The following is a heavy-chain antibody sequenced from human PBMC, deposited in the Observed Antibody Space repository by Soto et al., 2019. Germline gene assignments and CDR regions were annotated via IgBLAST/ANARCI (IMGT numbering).Heavy chain of an antibody. CDR2: ISGSGGST. V-gene: IGHV3-23*01. CDR1: GFTFSSFA. Sequence: GSLRLSCAASGFTFSSFAMSWVRQAPGKGLDWVSAISGSGGSTYSADSVKGRFTISRDNSKNTLYMQMSSLRAEDTAVYFCARRFSSSSFYFDYWGQGTLVTVSS. D-gene: IGHD6-6*01. J-gene: IGHJ4*02. CDR3: ARRFSSSSFYFDY.